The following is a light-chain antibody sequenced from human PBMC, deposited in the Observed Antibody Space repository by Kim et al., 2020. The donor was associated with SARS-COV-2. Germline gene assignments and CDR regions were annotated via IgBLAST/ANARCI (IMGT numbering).Light chain of an antibody. Sequence: QSASVSGSPGQSITISCTGTSSDVGGYDYVSWYQHPPGKAPELMIYDVSKRPSGVSDRFSGSKSGNTASLTISGLQAEDEADYYCSSYTSSSTYVFGTGTKVTVL. CDR2: DVS. V-gene: IGLV2-14*03. CDR3: SSYTSSSTYV. CDR1: SSDVGGYDY. J-gene: IGLJ1*01.